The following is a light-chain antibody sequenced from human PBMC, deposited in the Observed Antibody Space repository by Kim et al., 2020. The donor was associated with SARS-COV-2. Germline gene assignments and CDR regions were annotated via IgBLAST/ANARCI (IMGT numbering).Light chain of an antibody. J-gene: IGKJ2*01. CDR1: QVVLYSAKNKNY. CDR3: QQYHSTPYT. V-gene: IGKV4-1*01. Sequence: ATINCNARQVVLYSAKNKNYLAWYQQKPGQPPKVLIYWASTWESGVPDRFSGSGSGTDFTLTISSLQAEDVAVYYCQQYHSTPYTFGQGTKLEI. CDR2: WAS.